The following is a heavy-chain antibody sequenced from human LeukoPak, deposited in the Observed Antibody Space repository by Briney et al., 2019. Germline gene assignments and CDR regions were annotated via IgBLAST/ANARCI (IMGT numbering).Heavy chain of an antibody. CDR2: SNHSGST. V-gene: IGHV4-34*01. CDR3: ARGTSRLEYSSCAYKNAFDI. CDR1: GGSFSGYY. D-gene: IGHD6-6*01. Sequence: SETLSLTCAVYGGSFSGYYWSWIRQPPGKGLEWIGESNHSGSTNYNPSLKSRVTISVDASKNQFSLKLSSVTAADTAVYYCARGTSRLEYSSCAYKNAFDIWGQGTMVTVSS. J-gene: IGHJ3*02.